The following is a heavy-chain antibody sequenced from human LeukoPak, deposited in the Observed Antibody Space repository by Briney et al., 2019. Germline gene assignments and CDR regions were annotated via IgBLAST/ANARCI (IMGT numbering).Heavy chain of an antibody. J-gene: IGHJ4*02. V-gene: IGHV1-2*02. CDR3: AREFLEANYFDY. CDR2: INPNSGGT. D-gene: IGHD5-24*01. CDR1: GYTFTGYY. Sequence: ASVKVSCKASGYTFTGYYMHWLRQAPEQGLEWMGWINPNSGGTNYAQKFQGRVTMTRDTSISTAYMELSRLRSDDTAVYYCAREFLEANYFDYWGQGTLVTVSS.